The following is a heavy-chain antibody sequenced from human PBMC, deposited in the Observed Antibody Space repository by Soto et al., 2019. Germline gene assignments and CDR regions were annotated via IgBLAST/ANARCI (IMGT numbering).Heavy chain of an antibody. CDR3: AKVGVDAFDI. D-gene: IGHD2-8*01. CDR1: GGSFDTYY. Sequence: PSEPLSLTCVVSGGSFDTYYWNWIRQSPGKGLECIGESNHRGSNNYSPSLKSRVTISRDNSKNTLYLQMNSLRAEDTAVYYCAKVGVDAFDIWGQGTMVTVSS. V-gene: IGHV4-34*10. CDR2: SNHRGSN. J-gene: IGHJ3*02.